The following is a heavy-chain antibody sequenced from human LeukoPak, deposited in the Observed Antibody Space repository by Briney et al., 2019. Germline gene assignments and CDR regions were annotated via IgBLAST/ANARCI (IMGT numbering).Heavy chain of an antibody. J-gene: IGHJ6*03. CDR2: MNPNSGNT. CDR1: GYTFTSYG. CDR3: ARDPGDYMDV. D-gene: IGHD3-10*01. Sequence: GASVKVSCKASGYTFTSYGISWVRQATGQGLEWMGWMNPNSGNTGYAQKFQGRVTITRNTSISTAYMELSSLRSEDTAVYYCARDPGDYMDVWGKGTTVTVSS. V-gene: IGHV1-8*03.